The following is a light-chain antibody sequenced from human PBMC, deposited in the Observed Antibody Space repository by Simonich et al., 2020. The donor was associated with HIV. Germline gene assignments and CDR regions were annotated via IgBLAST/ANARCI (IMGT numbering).Light chain of an antibody. J-gene: IGLJ3*02. V-gene: IGLV3-25*03. Sequence: SSELTQPPSVSVSPGQTARITCSGNALPKQYAYWYQQKPGQAPVLVIYQDSERPSGIPERFSGSSSGTTVTLTISGVQAEDEADYYCQSAASSGTYWVFGGGTKVTVL. CDR3: QSAASSGTYWV. CDR2: QDS. CDR1: ALPKQY.